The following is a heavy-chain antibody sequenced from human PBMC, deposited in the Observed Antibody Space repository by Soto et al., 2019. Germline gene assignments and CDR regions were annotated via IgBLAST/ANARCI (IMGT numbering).Heavy chain of an antibody. CDR1: GYSFTSYW. CDR3: TRLAVRNGNYPLGAGPPFVY. J-gene: IGHJ4*02. D-gene: IGHD1-7*01. V-gene: IGHV5-51*01. CDR2: IYPGDSDT. Sequence: PGESLKISCEGSGYSFTSYWIGWVRQMPGKGLEWMGIIYPGDSDTRYSPSFQRQVIISADKSITTAYLQWSSLKASDTAMYYCTRLAVRNGNYPLGAGPPFVYVGQGTLVTVSS.